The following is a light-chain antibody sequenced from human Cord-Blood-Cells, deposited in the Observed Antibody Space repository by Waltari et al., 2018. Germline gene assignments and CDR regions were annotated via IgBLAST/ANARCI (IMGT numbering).Light chain of an antibody. J-gene: IGLJ2*01. Sequence: QSALTQPPSVSGSPGQSVPISFTGTSRNVGSYNLFSWYQQPPGTAPKPMIYEVSNRPSGVPDRFSGSKSDNTASLTISGLQAEDEADYYCSSYTSSSTVVFGGGTKLTVL. CDR2: EVS. CDR1: SRNVGSYNL. CDR3: SSYTSSSTVV. V-gene: IGLV2-18*02.